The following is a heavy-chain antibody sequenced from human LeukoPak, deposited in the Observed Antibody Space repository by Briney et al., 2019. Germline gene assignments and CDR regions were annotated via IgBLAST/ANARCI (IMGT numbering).Heavy chain of an antibody. CDR1: GGSISSGGYY. J-gene: IGHJ4*02. Sequence: SETLSLTCTVSGGSISSGGYYWSWIRQPAGKGLEYLGRIYSTGSTNYNPSLRSRVTISVDTSKNHFSLKLSSVTAADTAVYYCARDQTYSGSGVYTYFDYWGQGILVTVSS. CDR3: ARDQTYSGSGVYTYFDY. V-gene: IGHV4-61*02. CDR2: IYSTGST. D-gene: IGHD3-10*01.